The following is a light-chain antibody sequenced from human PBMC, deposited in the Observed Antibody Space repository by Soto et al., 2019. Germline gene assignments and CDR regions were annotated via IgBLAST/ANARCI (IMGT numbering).Light chain of an antibody. J-gene: IGKJ4*01. CDR3: QQYGDSPLT. CDR1: QSLNSDY. V-gene: IGKV3-20*01. CDR2: GAS. Sequence: VMTQSPATLSVSPGERATLSCRASQSLNSDYLAWYQQQPGQAPRLLIYGASRRATGIPDRFSASGSGTDFTLTISRLEPQDFAIYYCQQYGDSPLTFGGGTKVDIK.